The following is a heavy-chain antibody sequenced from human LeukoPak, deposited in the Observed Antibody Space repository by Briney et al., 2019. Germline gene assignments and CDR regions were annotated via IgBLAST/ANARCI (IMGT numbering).Heavy chain of an antibody. D-gene: IGHD1-26*01. V-gene: IGHV3-11*03. Sequence: GGSLRLSCVASGFSFSGYYMGWIRQAPGKGLEWVSYISSSGSHTNYADSVTGRFTISRNNAKKSLHLQMNSLRAEDTAVYYCARHPDGSLSLDYWGQGTLVTVSS. CDR2: ISSSGSHT. CDR3: ARHPDGSLSLDY. J-gene: IGHJ4*02. CDR1: GFSFSGYY.